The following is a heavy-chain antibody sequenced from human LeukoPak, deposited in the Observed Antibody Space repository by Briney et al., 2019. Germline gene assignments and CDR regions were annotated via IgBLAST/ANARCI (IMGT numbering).Heavy chain of an antibody. D-gene: IGHD1-26*01. V-gene: IGHV4-39*01. CDR1: GDSISNNAYY. Sequence: SETLSLTCTVSGDSISNNAYYWGWIRQPPGKGLEGIGTVSYSGTTYYNPSLKSRVTMSVDTSKKEFSLRLTSVTAADTAVYYCARLISGSYYYYFYYYIDVWGKGTTVTVSS. CDR3: ARLISGSYYYYFYYYIDV. CDR2: VSYSGTT. J-gene: IGHJ6*03.